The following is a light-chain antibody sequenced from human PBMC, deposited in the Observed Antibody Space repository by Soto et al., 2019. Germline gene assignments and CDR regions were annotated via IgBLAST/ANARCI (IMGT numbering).Light chain of an antibody. CDR1: KLGDKY. J-gene: IGLJ1*01. V-gene: IGLV3-1*01. CDR2: QDS. Sequence: SYELTQPPSVSVSPGQTASINCPGDKLGDKYACWYQQKPGQSPVLVIYQDSTRPSGIPERFSGSNSGNTATLTISGTQAMDEADYYCQAWDSSTYVFGTGTKLTVL. CDR3: QAWDSSTYV.